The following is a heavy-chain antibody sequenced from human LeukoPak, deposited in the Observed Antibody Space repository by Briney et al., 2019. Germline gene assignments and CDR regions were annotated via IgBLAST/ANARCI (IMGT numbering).Heavy chain of an antibody. J-gene: IGHJ3*02. CDR3: ARRELLGYSYGLRTFNI. CDR2: IYSGGIYNDGTT. CDR1: GFTVSSNY. V-gene: IGHV3-66*04. Sequence: PGGSLRLSCAASGFTVSSNYMSWVRQAPGKGLEWVSVIYSGGIYNDGTTNYGDSVKGRFNISRDNSKNTLYLQMNSLRAEDTAVYYCARRELLGYSYGLRTFNIWGQGTTVTVSS. D-gene: IGHD5-18*01.